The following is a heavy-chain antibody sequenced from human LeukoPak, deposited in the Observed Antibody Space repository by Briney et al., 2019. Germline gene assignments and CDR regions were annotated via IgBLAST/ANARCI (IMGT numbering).Heavy chain of an antibody. J-gene: IGHJ1*01. CDR3: ARHSKYYYDSSGSYVGYFQH. V-gene: IGHV4-59*08. CDR2: IYYSGST. CDR1: GGSISVYY. D-gene: IGHD3-22*01. Sequence: SETLSLTCTVSGGSISVYYWSWIRQPPGKGLEWIGYIYYSGSTNYNPSLKSRVTISVDTSKDQFSLKLSSVTAADTAVYYCARHSKYYYDSSGSYVGYFQHWGQGTLVTVSS.